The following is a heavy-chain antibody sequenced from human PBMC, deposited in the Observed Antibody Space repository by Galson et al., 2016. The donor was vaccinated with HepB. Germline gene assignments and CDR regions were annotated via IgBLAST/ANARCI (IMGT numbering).Heavy chain of an antibody. CDR2: IYTSVTT. J-gene: IGHJ3*02. V-gene: IGHV4-61*02. Sequence: TLSLTCAVSGGSISSGSYYWSWIRQPAGKGLERFGRIYTSVTTNSNPSLKTRVTISTDTSKNQFYLELRSVSAADTAMYYYARPPGGSTTYAFDIWGQGTMVTVSS. CDR3: ARPPGGSTTYAFDI. CDR1: GGSISSGSYY. D-gene: IGHD2-2*01.